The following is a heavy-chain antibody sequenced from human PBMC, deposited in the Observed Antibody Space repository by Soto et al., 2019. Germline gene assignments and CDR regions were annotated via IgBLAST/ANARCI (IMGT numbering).Heavy chain of an antibody. Sequence: SATLSLTCTVSGASISPYYWSWVRQPPGKGLEWIGYIHDSGSTYYNPSLKSRVTMSLDTSRNQFFLQLNSVAAADTAVYYCARESAGSGKNNWFDPWGQGMLVT. D-gene: IGHD3-10*01. CDR1: GASISPYY. J-gene: IGHJ5*02. CDR2: IHDSGST. CDR3: ARESAGSGKNNWFDP. V-gene: IGHV4-59*01.